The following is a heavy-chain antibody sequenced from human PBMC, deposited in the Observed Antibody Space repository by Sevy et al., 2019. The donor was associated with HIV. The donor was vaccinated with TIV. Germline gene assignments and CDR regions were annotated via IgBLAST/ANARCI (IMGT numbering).Heavy chain of an antibody. V-gene: IGHV4-30-2*06. CDR3: ARDGGTVTTPGYFDY. CDR2: IYHTGSS. Sequence: SETLSLTCAVSGGSISTGAYSWNWIRQSPGKGLEWIGYIYHTGSSYYNPSLKSRVTISVDRSKNQFSLKLNSLTAAETAVYYCARDGGTVTTPGYFDYWGQGTLVTVSS. CDR1: GGSISTGAYS. J-gene: IGHJ4*02. D-gene: IGHD4-17*01.